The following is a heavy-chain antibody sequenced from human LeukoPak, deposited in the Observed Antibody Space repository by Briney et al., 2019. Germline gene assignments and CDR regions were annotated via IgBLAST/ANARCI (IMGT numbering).Heavy chain of an antibody. CDR2: INWNGANT. J-gene: IGHJ4*02. CDR1: GFSFDDYG. Sequence: PGGSLRLSCAASGFSFDDYGMTWVRQAPGKGLEWVSVINWNGANTGYADSVKGRFTISRDNAKNSLYLQMNSLRAEDTAVYYCARDRWGYSYGGDWGQGTLVTVSS. V-gene: IGHV3-20*04. D-gene: IGHD5-18*01. CDR3: ARDRWGYSYGGD.